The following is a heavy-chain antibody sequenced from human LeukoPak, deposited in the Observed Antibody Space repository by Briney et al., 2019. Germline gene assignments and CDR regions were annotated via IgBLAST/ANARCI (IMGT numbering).Heavy chain of an antibody. V-gene: IGHV3-23*01. CDR3: TKSPGQGIVGSSPAYNYYMDV. D-gene: IGHD1-26*01. CDR1: RFTFSSYA. CDR2: ISGCGGTT. J-gene: IGHJ6*03. Sequence: GGSLRLSCAASRFTFSSYAMSWVRQAPGKGVVWCSSISGCGGTTYYADSVRGRFTISRDNSKNTLYLQMNSLRAEDTAVYYCTKSPGQGIVGSSPAYNYYMDVWGKGTTVTVSS.